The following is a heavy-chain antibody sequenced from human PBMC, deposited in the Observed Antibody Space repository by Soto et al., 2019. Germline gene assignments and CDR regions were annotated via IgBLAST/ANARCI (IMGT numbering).Heavy chain of an antibody. CDR1: GFDFSDSW. Sequence: EMQLVESGGGLVQPGGSLRLSCAASGFDFSDSWMNWVRQAPGKGLEWVANINQDGGEKYYVDSVKGRFTISRDNAKHSLYLQMNSLSAEDTAVYYCASPGVELEPRTGWGPGTLVTVAS. CDR3: ASPGVELEPRTG. D-gene: IGHD1-1*01. J-gene: IGHJ4*02. CDR2: INQDGGEK. V-gene: IGHV3-7*05.